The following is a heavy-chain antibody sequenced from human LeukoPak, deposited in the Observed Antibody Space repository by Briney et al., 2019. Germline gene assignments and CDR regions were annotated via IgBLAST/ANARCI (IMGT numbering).Heavy chain of an antibody. CDR1: GFTFDNYA. Sequence: GGSLRLSCAASGFTFDNYAMSWIRQAPGKGLEWVSYISSSGSTIYYADSVKGRFTISRDNSKNTLYLQMNSLRAEDTAVYYCAKDTYCSSTSCYSWPLFDYWGQGTLVTVSS. CDR2: ISSSGSTI. J-gene: IGHJ4*02. V-gene: IGHV3-11*04. CDR3: AKDTYCSSTSCYSWPLFDY. D-gene: IGHD2-2*01.